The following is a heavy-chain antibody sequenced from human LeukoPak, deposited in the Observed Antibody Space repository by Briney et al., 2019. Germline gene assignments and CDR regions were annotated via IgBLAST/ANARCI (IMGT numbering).Heavy chain of an antibody. CDR3: ARDSHDISTYYFDY. CDR2: ISYDGSNK. J-gene: IGHJ4*02. Sequence: PGGSLRLSCAASGFTFSSYAMHWVRQAPGKGLEWVAVISYDGSNKYYADSVKGRFTISRDNSKNTLYLQMNSLRAEDTAVYYCARDSHDISTYYFDYWGQGTLVTVSS. D-gene: IGHD3-22*01. CDR1: GFTFSSYA. V-gene: IGHV3-30-3*01.